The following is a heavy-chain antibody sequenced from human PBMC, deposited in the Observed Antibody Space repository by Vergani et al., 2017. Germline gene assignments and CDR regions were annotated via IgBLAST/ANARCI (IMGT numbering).Heavy chain of an antibody. CDR3: ATIGYRRWGYDFDY. D-gene: IGHD5-12*01. CDR1: GGSFSGYY. CDR2: INHSGST. Sequence: QVQLQQWGAGLLKPSETLSLTCAVYGGSFSGYYWSWIRQPPGKGLEWIGEINHSGSTNYNPSLKSRVTISVDTSKNQFSLKLSSVTAADTAVYYCATIGYRRWGYDFDYWGQGILVTVSS. V-gene: IGHV4-34*01. J-gene: IGHJ4*02.